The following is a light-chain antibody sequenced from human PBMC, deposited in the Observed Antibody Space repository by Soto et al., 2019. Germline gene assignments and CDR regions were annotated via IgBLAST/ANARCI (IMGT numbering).Light chain of an antibody. V-gene: IGKV1-5*03. CDR1: QTISSW. CDR3: QHYNSYSEA. CDR2: KAS. Sequence: DIQMTQSPSTLSGSVGDRVTITCRASQTISSWLAWYQQKPGKAPKLLIYKASTLKSGVPSRFSGSGSGTEXXXTISSLQPXDFSTYCCQHYNSYSEAFCQGTKVDIK. J-gene: IGKJ1*01.